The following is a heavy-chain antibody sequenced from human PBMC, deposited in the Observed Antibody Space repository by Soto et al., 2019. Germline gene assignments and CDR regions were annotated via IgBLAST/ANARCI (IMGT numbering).Heavy chain of an antibody. Sequence: GGSLRLSCAASGFTFSSYSMNWVRQAPGKGLEWVSSISSSSSYIYYADSVKGRFTISRDNAKDSLYLQMNSLRAEDTAVYYCARDPRSAPNYYDGSGYYYGYYYYYGMDVWGQGTTVTVSS. CDR3: ARDPRSAPNYYDGSGYYYGYYYYYGMDV. CDR1: GFTFSSYS. CDR2: ISSSSSYI. J-gene: IGHJ6*02. V-gene: IGHV3-21*01. D-gene: IGHD3-22*01.